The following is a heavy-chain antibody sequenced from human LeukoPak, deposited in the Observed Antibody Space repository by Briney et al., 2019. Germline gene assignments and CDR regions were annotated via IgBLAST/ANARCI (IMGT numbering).Heavy chain of an antibody. CDR3: ARDRGGSSSWFL. J-gene: IGHJ4*02. V-gene: IGHV4-34*01. CDR2: IYYSGST. CDR1: GGSLSDYY. Sequence: NASETLSLTCAVYGGSLSDYYWSWIRQSPGKGLEWIGSIYYSGSTYYNPSLKSRVTTSVDTSKNQFSLKLSSVTAADTAVYYCARDRGGSSSWFLWGQGTLVTVSS. D-gene: IGHD6-13*01.